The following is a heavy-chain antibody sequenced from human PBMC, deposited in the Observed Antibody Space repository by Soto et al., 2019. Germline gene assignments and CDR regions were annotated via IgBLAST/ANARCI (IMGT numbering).Heavy chain of an antibody. J-gene: IGHJ3*02. CDR1: GFTFSDYY. CDR2: ISSSGSTI. Sequence: GGSLRLSCAASGFTFSDYYMSWIRQAPRKGLEWVSYISSSGSTIYYADSVKGRFTISRDNAKNSLYLQMNSLRAEDTAVYYCASNSGELGYCSGGSCYIVFDIWRKGTMVTVS. D-gene: IGHD2-15*01. V-gene: IGHV3-11*01. CDR3: ASNSGELGYCSGGSCYIVFDI.